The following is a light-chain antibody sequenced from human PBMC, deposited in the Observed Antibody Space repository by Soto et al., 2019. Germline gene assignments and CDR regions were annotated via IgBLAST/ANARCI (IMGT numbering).Light chain of an antibody. V-gene: IGKV3-15*01. Sequence: EIVMTQSPATVPVSPGERVTLSCRASQSVSIDLAWYQQKPGQAPRLLIYGASTRATDIPPSFTGSGSGTEFTLTISSLQSEDIAVYYCQQRSNWPWTFGQGTKVDIK. CDR2: GAS. J-gene: IGKJ1*01. CDR1: QSVSID. CDR3: QQRSNWPWT.